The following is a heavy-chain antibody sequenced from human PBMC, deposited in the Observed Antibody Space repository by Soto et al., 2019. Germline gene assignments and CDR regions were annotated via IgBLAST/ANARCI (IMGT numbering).Heavy chain of an antibody. J-gene: IGHJ5*02. CDR2: IYHSGST. V-gene: IGHV4-30-2*01. D-gene: IGHD4-17*01. CDR3: DRTEREVTTYWFDP. CDR1: GASISSGGYS. Sequence: PSETLSLTCAVSGASISSGGYSWSWIRQPPGKGLEWIGYIYHSGSTYYNPSLKSRVNISVDRSKNQFSLKLSSVTAADTAVYYCDRTEREVTTYWFDPWGQGTLVTVSS.